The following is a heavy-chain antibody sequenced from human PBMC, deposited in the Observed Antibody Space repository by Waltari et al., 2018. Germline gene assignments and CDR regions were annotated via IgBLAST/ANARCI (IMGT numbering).Heavy chain of an antibody. CDR1: GGSISSSTYY. V-gene: IGHV4-39*01. J-gene: IGHJ3*02. D-gene: IGHD2-15*01. CDR3: ARLPISLGVGSVFDI. CDR2: IYYSGST. Sequence: QMQLQESGPGLVKPSEPLSLPCTGSGGSISSSTYYWGWIRQPPGKGREWIGNIYYSGSTYYKPSLKSRLTISVDTSKNQFSLNLRSVTAADTAVYYCARLPISLGVGSVFDIWGQGTMVTVSS.